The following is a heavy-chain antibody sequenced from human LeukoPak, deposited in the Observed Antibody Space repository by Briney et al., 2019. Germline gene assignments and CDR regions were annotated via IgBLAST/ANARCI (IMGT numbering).Heavy chain of an antibody. Sequence: GGSLRLSCAASGFTFSSYAMSWVRQAPGKGLEWVANIKQDGSEKYYVDSVKGRFTISRDNAKNSLYLQMNSLRAEGTAVYYCARDPYSSGWPSYYYYGMDVWGQGTTVTVSS. CDR2: IKQDGSEK. CDR1: GFTFSSYA. J-gene: IGHJ6*02. V-gene: IGHV3-7*01. CDR3: ARDPYSSGWPSYYYYGMDV. D-gene: IGHD6-19*01.